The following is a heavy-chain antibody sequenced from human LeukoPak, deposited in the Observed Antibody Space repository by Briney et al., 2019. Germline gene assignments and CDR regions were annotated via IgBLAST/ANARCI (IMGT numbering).Heavy chain of an antibody. CDR2: INHSGST. CDR3: ARGNSSRGYSYGPSTYGMDV. CDR1: GGSVSGYY. V-gene: IGHV4-34*01. J-gene: IGHJ6*02. D-gene: IGHD5-18*01. Sequence: SETLSLTCAVYGGSVSGYYWSWIRQPPGKGLEWIGEINHSGSTNYNPSLKSRVTISVDTSKNQFSLKLSSVTAADTAVYYCARGNSSRGYSYGPSTYGMDVWGQGTTVTVSS.